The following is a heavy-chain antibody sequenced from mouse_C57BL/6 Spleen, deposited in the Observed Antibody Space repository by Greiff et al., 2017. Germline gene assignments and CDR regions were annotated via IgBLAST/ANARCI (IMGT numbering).Heavy chain of an antibody. Sequence: VQGVESGPGLVQPSQSLSITCTVSGFSLTSYGVHWVRQSPGKGLEWLGVIWRGGSTDYNAAFMSRLSITKDNSKSQVFFKMNSLQADDTAIYYCAKNCYPWYFDVWGTGTTVTVSS. CDR3: AKNCYPWYFDV. V-gene: IGHV2-5*01. CDR2: IWRGGST. CDR1: GFSLTSYG. J-gene: IGHJ1*03.